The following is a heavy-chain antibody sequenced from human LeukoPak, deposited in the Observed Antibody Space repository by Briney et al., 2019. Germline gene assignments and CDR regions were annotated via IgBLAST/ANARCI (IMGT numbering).Heavy chain of an antibody. D-gene: IGHD3-9*01. CDR2: ISGSGST. J-gene: IGHJ4*02. V-gene: IGHV3-23*01. CDR3: AKKIIYDILTGYPSDY. Sequence: GGSLRLSCEASGFTFRSYAMTWVRQAPGKGLEWVSAISGSGSTYYADSVKGRFTISRDNSKDTLYLQMNSLRAEDTAVYYCAKKIIYDILTGYPSDYWGQGTLVTVSS. CDR1: GFTFRSYA.